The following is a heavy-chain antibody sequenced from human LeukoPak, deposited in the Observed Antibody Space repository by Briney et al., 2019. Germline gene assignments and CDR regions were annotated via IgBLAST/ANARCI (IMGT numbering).Heavy chain of an antibody. V-gene: IGHV3-9*01. CDR1: GFTFDDYA. J-gene: IGHJ4*02. CDR3: AKDSSVIPRYYFDY. Sequence: GGSLRLSCAASGFTFDDYAMHWVRQAPGKGLEWVSGISWNSGSIGYADSVKGRFTISRDNAKNSLYLQMNSLRAEDTALYYCAKDSSVIPRYYFDYWGQGTLVTVSS. CDR2: ISWNSGSI. D-gene: IGHD3-16*02.